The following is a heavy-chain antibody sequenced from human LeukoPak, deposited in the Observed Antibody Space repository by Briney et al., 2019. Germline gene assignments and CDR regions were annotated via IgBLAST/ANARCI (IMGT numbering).Heavy chain of an antibody. V-gene: IGHV5-51*01. CDR2: XXXGDSDT. D-gene: IGHD2-15*01. CDR3: ARHFCSGGSCYFSWFDP. J-gene: IGHJ5*02. Sequence: GXXXXGDSDTRYSPSFQGQVTISADKSISTAYLQWSSLKASDTAMYYCARHFCSGGSCYFSWFDPWGQGTLVTVSS.